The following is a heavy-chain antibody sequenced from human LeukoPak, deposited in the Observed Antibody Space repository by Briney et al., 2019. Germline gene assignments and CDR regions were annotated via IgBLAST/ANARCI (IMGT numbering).Heavy chain of an antibody. J-gene: IGHJ4*02. CDR3: ARTSWLQSSFYFEY. D-gene: IGHD5-24*01. CDR2: IYYTGST. Sequence: PSETLSLTCTVSGASISSYYWSWIRQPPGKGLEWMGDIYYTGSTNYNPSLKSRVTISVDTSKSQFSLKLSSVTAADTAVYYCARTSWLQSSFYFEYWGQGTLVTVSS. CDR1: GASISSYY. V-gene: IGHV4-59*08.